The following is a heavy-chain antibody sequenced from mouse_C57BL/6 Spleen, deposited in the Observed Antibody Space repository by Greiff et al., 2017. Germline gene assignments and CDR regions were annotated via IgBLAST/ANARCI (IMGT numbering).Heavy chain of an antibody. CDR1: GYTFTSYW. CDR3: ARRGDGYSFDY. D-gene: IGHD2-3*01. Sequence: VKLKQPGAELVKPGASVKLSCQASGYTFTSYWMHWVQHRPGQGLAWIGMIHPNSGSTNYNEKFKSKATLTVDKSSSTAYMQLSSLTSEDSAVYYCARRGDGYSFDYWGQGTTLTVSS. V-gene: IGHV1-64*01. CDR2: IHPNSGST. J-gene: IGHJ2*01.